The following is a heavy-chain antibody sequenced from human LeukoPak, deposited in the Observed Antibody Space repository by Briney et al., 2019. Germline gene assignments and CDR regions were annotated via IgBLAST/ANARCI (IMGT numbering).Heavy chain of an antibody. V-gene: IGHV3-11*01. J-gene: IGHJ6*04. CDR1: GFTFSDYY. CDR2: ISSSGSTI. Sequence: GGSLRLSCAASGFTFSDYYMSWIRQAPGKGLEWVSYISSSGSTIYYADSVKGRFTISRDNSKNTLYLQMNSLRAEDTAVYYCAKGRGGSSWFFMDVWGKGTTVTISS. D-gene: IGHD6-13*01. CDR3: AKGRGGSSWFFMDV.